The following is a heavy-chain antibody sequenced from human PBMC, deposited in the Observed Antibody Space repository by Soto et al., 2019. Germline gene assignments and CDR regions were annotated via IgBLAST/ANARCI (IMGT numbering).Heavy chain of an antibody. V-gene: IGHV1-8*01. CDR3: ARGRQGAARLDP. Sequence: ASVKVSCKASGYTFTSYDINWVRQATGQGLEWMGWMNPNSGNTGYAQKFQGRVTMTRNTSISTAYMELSSLRSEDTAMYYCARGRQGAARLDPWGQGTLVTVSS. CDR1: GYTFTSYD. CDR2: MNPNSGNT. J-gene: IGHJ5*02.